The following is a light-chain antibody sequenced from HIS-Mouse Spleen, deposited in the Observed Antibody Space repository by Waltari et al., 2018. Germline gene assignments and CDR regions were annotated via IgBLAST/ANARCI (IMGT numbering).Light chain of an antibody. CDR1: SSDVGSYNL. CDR3: CSYAGSSTWV. CDR2: EGS. V-gene: IGLV2-23*01. J-gene: IGLJ3*02. Sequence: QSALTQPASVSGSPGQSITISCTGTSSDVGSYNLVYWYQHHPGKAPKLMIYEGSKRPSGVSNRFSGSKSGNTASLTISGLQAEDEADYYCCSYAGSSTWVFGGGTKLTVL.